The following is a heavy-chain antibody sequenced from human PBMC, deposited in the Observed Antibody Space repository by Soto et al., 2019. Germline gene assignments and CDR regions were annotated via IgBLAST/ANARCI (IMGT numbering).Heavy chain of an antibody. Sequence: SETLSLTCTVSGGSISSSSYYWGWIRQPPGKGLEWIGSIYYSGSTYYNPSLKSRVTISVDTSKNQFSLKLSSVTAADTAVYYCARLFVDLRSSSPELDYWGQGTLVTVSS. CDR2: IYYSGST. CDR3: ARLFVDLRSSSPELDY. D-gene: IGHD3-3*01. V-gene: IGHV4-39*01. J-gene: IGHJ4*02. CDR1: GGSISSSSYY.